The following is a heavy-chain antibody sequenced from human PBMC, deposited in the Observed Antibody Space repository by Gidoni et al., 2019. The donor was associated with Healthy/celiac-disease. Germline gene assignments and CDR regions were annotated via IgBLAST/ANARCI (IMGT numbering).Heavy chain of an antibody. CDR1: GGTFSSYA. J-gene: IGHJ3*02. V-gene: IGHV1-69*01. CDR2: IIPIFGTA. D-gene: IGHD3-22*01. Sequence: QVQLLQSGAAVKKPGSSVKVSCKASGGTFSSYAISWGRQAPGQGLAWMGGIIPIFGTANYAQKFQGRVTITADESTSTAYMELSSLRSEDTAVYYCARRTYYYDSSGYYFTTDAFDIWGQGTMVTVSS. CDR3: ARRTYYYDSSGYYFTTDAFDI.